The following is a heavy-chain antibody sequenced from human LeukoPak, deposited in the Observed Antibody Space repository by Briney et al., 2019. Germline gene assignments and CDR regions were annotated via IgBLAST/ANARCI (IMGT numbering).Heavy chain of an antibody. CDR2: MIWNSDSR. CDR1: RYTFVDKA. V-gene: IGHV3-9*01. Sequence: GGSLRVSCVEPRYTFVDKAMHCVRPSPGKGREWVSSMIWNSDSRGYAESVKGRFTISSDKAKSSLNLQMNSLRPKATAFYFCVKDLGSGAGGPRFAPWGQGTLVTVS. D-gene: IGHD2-15*01. J-gene: IGHJ5*02. CDR3: VKDLGSGAGGPRFAP.